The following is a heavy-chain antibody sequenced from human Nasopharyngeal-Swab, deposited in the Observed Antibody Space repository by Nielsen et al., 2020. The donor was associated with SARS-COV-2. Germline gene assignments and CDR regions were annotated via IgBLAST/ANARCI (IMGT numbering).Heavy chain of an antibody. J-gene: IGHJ6*02. V-gene: IGHV5-51*01. Sequence: KVSRKGSGNRVTSEWNGWGRQMAGKGLEWMGIIYPGDSDTRYSPSFQGQVTISADKSISTAYLQWSSLKASDTAMYYCAGGRDYYYGMDVWGQGTTVTVSS. D-gene: IGHD3-10*01. CDR1: GNRVTSEW. CDR3: AGGRDYYYGMDV. CDR2: IYPGDSDT.